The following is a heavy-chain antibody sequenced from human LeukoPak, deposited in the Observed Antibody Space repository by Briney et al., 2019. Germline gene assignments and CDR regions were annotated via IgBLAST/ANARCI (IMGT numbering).Heavy chain of an antibody. CDR3: ARSHWGPFGSRIANWFDP. D-gene: IGHD7-27*01. J-gene: IGHJ5*02. V-gene: IGHV4-59*12. Sequence: SETLSLTCTVSGGSISSYYWSWIRQPPGKGLEWIGYIYYSGSTNYNPSLKSRVTISVDTSKNQFSLELSSLTAADTAVYYCARSHWGPFGSRIANWFDPWGQGTLVTVSS. CDR1: GGSISSYY. CDR2: IYYSGST.